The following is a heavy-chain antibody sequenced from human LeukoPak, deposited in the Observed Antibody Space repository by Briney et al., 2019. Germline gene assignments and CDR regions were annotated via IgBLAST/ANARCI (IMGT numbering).Heavy chain of an antibody. J-gene: IGHJ4*02. CDR1: GGSFSGYY. CDR2: INHSGST. Sequence: SETLSLTCAVYGGSFSGYYWSWIRQPPGKGLEWIGEINHSGSTNYNPSLKSRVTISVDTSKNQFSLKLSSVTAADTAVYYCARVAVGRSGYFDYWGQGTLVTVSS. V-gene: IGHV4-34*01. CDR3: ARVAVGRSGYFDY. D-gene: IGHD1-26*01.